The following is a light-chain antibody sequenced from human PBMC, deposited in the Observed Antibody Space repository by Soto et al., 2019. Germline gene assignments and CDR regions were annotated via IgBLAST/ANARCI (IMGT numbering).Light chain of an antibody. CDR3: SSYAGSILI. CDR2: EVS. CDR1: SSDIGGYKY. Sequence: QSVLTQPPSASGSPGQSLTISCTGTSSDIGGYKYVSWYQQHPGKTPKLMIYEVSKRPSGVPDRFSGSKSGNTASLTVSGLQAEDEADYYCSSYAGSILIFGGGTKVTVL. V-gene: IGLV2-8*01. J-gene: IGLJ2*01.